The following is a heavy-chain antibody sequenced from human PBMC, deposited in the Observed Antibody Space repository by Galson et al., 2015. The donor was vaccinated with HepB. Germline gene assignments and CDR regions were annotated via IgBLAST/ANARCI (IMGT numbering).Heavy chain of an antibody. J-gene: IGHJ4*02. Sequence: SLRLSCATSGFTFTNAWMSWVRQAPGKGLEWVGRIKSRTAGGAIDYAAPVQGRFTMSRDDSKNTLYLQMNSLKTEDTAVYYCTTEDVTGAYNVNDFWGQGTLVTVSS. V-gene: IGHV3-15*01. CDR1: GFTFTNAW. CDR3: TTEDVTGAYNVNDF. CDR2: IKSRTAGGAI. D-gene: IGHD3-9*01.